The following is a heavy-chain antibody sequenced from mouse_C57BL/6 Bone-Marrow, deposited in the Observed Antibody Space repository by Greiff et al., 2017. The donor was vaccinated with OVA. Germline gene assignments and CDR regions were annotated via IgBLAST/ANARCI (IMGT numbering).Heavy chain of an antibody. D-gene: IGHD2-3*01. CDR3: TTPVRWTHAMDY. Sequence: EVQLQQSGAELVRPGASVKLSCTASGFNIKDDYMHWVKQRPEQGLEWIGWIDPENGDTEYASKFQGKATITADTSSNTAYLQLSSLTSEDTAFYYCTTPVRWTHAMDYWGQGTSVTVSS. V-gene: IGHV14-4*01. CDR1: GFNIKDDY. J-gene: IGHJ4*01. CDR2: IDPENGDT.